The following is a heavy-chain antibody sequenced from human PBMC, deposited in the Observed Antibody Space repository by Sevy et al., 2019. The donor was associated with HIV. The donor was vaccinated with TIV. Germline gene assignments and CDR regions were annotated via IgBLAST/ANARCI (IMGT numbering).Heavy chain of an antibody. V-gene: IGHV3-7*01. D-gene: IGHD6-13*01. CDR1: EFIFTGYW. CDR3: ARAGGWGNINYSNQILDI. J-gene: IGHJ3*02. Sequence: GGSLRLSCAASEFIFTGYWMNWVRQAPGKGLEWVANIDQDGSDKRYVDSVRGRFTISRDNANNFLYLQMSSLRADDTAVYYCARAGGWGNINYSNQILDIWGHGTKVTVSS. CDR2: IDQDGSDK.